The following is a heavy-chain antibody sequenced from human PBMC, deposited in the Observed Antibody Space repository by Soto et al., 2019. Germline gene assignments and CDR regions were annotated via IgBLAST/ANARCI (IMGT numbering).Heavy chain of an antibody. J-gene: IGHJ5*02. D-gene: IGHD2-15*01. V-gene: IGHV3-30-3*01. CDR1: GFTFSSYA. CDR2: ISYDGSNK. CDR3: ARGLGYCSGGSCDVGPNWFDP. Sequence: GGSLRLSCAASGFTFSSYAMHWVRQAPGKGLEWVAVISYDGSNKYYADSVKGRFTISRDNSKNTLYLQMNSLRAEDTAVYYCARGLGYCSGGSCDVGPNWFDPWGQGTLVTVSS.